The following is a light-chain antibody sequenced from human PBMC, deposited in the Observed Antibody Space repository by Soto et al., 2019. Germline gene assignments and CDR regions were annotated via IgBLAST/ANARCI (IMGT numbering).Light chain of an antibody. CDR1: TGAVTTDHF. J-gene: IGLJ3*02. V-gene: IGLV7-46*01. Sequence: QTVVTQEPSLTVSPGGTVTLTCGSSTGAVTTDHFPYWFQQKPGQAPRTLIYDTNNKYSWTPTRFSGSLLGDKAALTLSGAQPEDEADYYCLLTYSGARVFGGGTKLTVL. CDR2: DTN. CDR3: LLTYSGARV.